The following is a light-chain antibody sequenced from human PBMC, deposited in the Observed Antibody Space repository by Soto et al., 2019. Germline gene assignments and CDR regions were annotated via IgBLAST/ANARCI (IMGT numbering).Light chain of an antibody. CDR1: QGISNY. CDR3: QQLNRYPIT. J-gene: IGKJ5*01. CDR2: AAS. V-gene: IGKV1-9*01. Sequence: DIQLTQSPSFLSASVGDRVTITCRASQGISNYLAWYQQKPGRAPKLLIYAASNLQSGVPSRFSGSGSGTEFTLTISRLQPEEFATYYCQQLNRYPITFGQGTRLEIK.